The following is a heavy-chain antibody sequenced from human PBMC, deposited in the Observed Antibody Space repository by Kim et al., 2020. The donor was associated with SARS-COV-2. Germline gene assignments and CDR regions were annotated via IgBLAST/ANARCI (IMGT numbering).Heavy chain of an antibody. CDR3: ARGYGSSWFHY. J-gene: IGHJ4*02. CDR2: IHSGSTTF. D-gene: IGHD6-13*01. CDR1: GFTFSDYS. Sequence: GGSLRLSCAASGFTFSDYSMTWVRQAPGKGPEFVSYIHSGSTTFFYADSVKGRFTIFRDNTKSSLYLLMNSLTADDPAVYYCARGYGSSWFHYWGQGTLVTV. V-gene: IGHV3-48*04.